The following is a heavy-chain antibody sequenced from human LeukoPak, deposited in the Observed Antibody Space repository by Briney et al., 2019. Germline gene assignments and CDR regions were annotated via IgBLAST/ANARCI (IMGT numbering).Heavy chain of an antibody. V-gene: IGHV1-46*01. Sequence: ASVKVSCKASGYTFTSYYMHWVRQAPGQGLEWMGIINPSGGSTSYAQKLQGRVTMTTDTSTSTAYMELRSLRSDDTAVYYCARGPTAYYYDSSPVGYFQHWGQGTLVTVSS. D-gene: IGHD3-22*01. CDR3: ARGPTAYYYDSSPVGYFQH. CDR1: GYTFTSYY. J-gene: IGHJ1*01. CDR2: INPSGGST.